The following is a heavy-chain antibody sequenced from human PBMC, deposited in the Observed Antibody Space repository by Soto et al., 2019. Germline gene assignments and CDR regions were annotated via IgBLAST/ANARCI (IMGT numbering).Heavy chain of an antibody. J-gene: IGHJ3*02. CDR3: ARSSYAIDI. V-gene: IGHV3-48*02. CDR1: GFTFSSYS. CDR2: SRSGSVAI. Sequence: VQLVESGGGLVQPGGSLRLSCAASGFTFSSYSMNWLRQAPGKGLEWVSDSRSGSVAIYYADSVKARITISRDNAKNSLYLQSNSLGDEATAVYCSARSSYAIDIWGQGTKITVSS.